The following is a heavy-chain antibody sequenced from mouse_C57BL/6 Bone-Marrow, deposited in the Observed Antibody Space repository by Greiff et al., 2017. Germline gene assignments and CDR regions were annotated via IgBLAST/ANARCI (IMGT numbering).Heavy chain of an antibody. CDR1: GFNIKDDY. D-gene: IGHD2-1*01. Sequence: VQLQQSGAELVRPGASVKLSCTASGFNIKDDYMHWVKQRPEQGLEWIGWIDPENGDTASASKFQGKATITADTSSNTAYLQLSSLTSEDTAVYYCALYGTQAWFAYWGQGTLVTVSA. CDR2: IDPENGDT. CDR3: ALYGTQAWFAY. V-gene: IGHV14-4*01. J-gene: IGHJ3*01.